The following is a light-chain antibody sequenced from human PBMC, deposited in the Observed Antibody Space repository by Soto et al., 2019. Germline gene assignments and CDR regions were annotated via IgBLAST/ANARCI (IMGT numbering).Light chain of an antibody. Sequence: EIVLTQSPGTLSLSPGERATLSCRASQSVSSSYLAWYQQKPGQAPRLLIYGASSRAAGIPDRFSGSGSGTHYTHTSSTLEHEAFAVYYCKQYCSAIPFLFG. J-gene: IGKJ5*01. CDR2: GAS. CDR1: QSVSSSY. CDR3: KQYCSAIPFL. V-gene: IGKV3-20*01.